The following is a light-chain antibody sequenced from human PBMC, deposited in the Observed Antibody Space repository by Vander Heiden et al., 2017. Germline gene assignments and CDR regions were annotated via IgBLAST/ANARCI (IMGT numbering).Light chain of an antibody. Sequence: DIHMTQSPSTLSASIGDRVTITSRASENIINWLAWYQQKPGKAPKLLIYKAYKADSGVASRFSGSGSGTDFTLTISSLHSDDFATYYCLQDDVYSWTFGQGTTVEI. CDR2: KAY. V-gene: IGKV1-5*03. CDR3: LQDDVYSWT. CDR1: ENIINW. J-gene: IGKJ1*01.